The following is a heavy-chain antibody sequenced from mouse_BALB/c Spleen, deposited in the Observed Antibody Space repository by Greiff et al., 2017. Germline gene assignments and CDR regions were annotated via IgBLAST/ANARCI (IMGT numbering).Heavy chain of an antibody. V-gene: IGHV1S127*01. CDR1: GYSFTSYW. D-gene: IGHD2-1*01. Sequence: VQLQQSGPQLVRPGASVKISCKASGYSFTSYWMHWVKQRPGQGLEWIGMIDPSDSETRLNQKFKDKATLTVDKSSSTAYMQLSSPTSEDSAVYYCASDGNFLFAYWGQGTLVTVSA. CDR3: ASDGNFLFAY. J-gene: IGHJ3*01. CDR2: IDPSDSET.